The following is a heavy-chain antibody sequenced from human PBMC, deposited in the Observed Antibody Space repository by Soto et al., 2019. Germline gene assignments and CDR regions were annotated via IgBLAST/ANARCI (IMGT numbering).Heavy chain of an antibody. V-gene: IGHV3-48*02. Sequence: GGSLRLSCAASGFTFSSYSMNWVRQAPGKGLEWVSYISSSSTIYYADSVKGRFTISRDNAKNSLYLQMNSLRDEDTAVYYCARQLAVAGAFDIWGQGTMVTVSS. CDR3: ARQLAVAGAFDI. CDR1: GFTFSSYS. J-gene: IGHJ3*02. D-gene: IGHD6-19*01. CDR2: ISSSSTI.